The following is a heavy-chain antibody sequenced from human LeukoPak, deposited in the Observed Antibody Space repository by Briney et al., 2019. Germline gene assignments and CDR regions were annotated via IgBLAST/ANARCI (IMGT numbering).Heavy chain of an antibody. CDR1: GFTFSSYS. J-gene: IGHJ4*02. Sequence: GGSLRLSCAASGFTFSSYSMNWVRQAPGKGLEWVSSISSSSSYIYYADSVKGRFTISRDNAKNSLYLQMNSLRAEDTAVYYCARDGYYYDSSGYHSDYWGQGTLVTVSS. V-gene: IGHV3-21*01. D-gene: IGHD3-22*01. CDR2: ISSSSSYI. CDR3: ARDGYYYDSSGYHSDY.